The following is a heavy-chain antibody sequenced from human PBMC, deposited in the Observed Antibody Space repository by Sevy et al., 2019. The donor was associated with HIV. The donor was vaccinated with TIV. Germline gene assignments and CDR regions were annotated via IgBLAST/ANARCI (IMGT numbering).Heavy chain of an antibody. CDR1: GYTFTDYY. J-gene: IGHJ4*02. CDR3: ARASHVSGSYTNDY. D-gene: IGHD3-10*01. V-gene: IGHV1-2*02. Sequence: ASVKVSCKASGYTFTDYYLHWVRQAPGQGLEWMGWINPNNGGTEYAQRLQGRVGMTRDTSISTVYMELSRLRSDDTAVYYCARASHVSGSYTNDYWGQGTLVTVSS. CDR2: INPNNGGT.